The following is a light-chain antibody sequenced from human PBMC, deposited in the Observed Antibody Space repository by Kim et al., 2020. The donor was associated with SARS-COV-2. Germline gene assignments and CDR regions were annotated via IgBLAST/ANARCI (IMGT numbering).Light chain of an antibody. CDR1: SSDVGSYNL. J-gene: IGLJ3*02. V-gene: IGLV2-23*02. Sequence: GQSITITCTGTSSDVGSYNLVSWYQQHRGKAPKLMIYDVSKRPSGVSNRFSGSKSGNTASLTISGLQAEDEADYYCCSYAGSSTLVFGGGTKLTVL. CDR2: DVS. CDR3: CSYAGSSTLV.